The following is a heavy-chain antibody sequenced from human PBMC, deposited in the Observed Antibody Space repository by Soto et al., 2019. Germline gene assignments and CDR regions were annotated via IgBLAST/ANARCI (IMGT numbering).Heavy chain of an antibody. CDR2: ISGSGGST. J-gene: IGHJ4*02. CDR3: AKRPGGSYYSGFDY. Sequence: GGSLRLSCAASGFTVSSYAMSWVRQAPGKGLEWVSAISGSGGSTYYADSVKGRFTISRDNSKNTLYLQMNSLRAEDTAVYYCAKRPGGSYYSGFDYWGQGTLVTVSS. V-gene: IGHV3-23*01. CDR1: GFTVSSYA. D-gene: IGHD1-26*01.